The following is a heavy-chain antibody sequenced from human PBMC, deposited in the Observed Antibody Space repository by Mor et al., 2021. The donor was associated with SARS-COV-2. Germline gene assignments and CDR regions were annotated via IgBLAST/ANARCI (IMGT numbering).Heavy chain of an antibody. J-gene: IGHJ6*03. CDR2: ISSRGSST. CDR3: ARDGTIFGVVYGGSYYYYMDV. V-gene: IGHV3-11*04. D-gene: IGHD3-3*01. Sequence: GLEWVAYISSRGSSTFYADSVKGRFSVSRDNAESSLHLQMSSLRDDDTAVYYCARDGTIFGVVYGGSYYYYMDVWGKGTTV.